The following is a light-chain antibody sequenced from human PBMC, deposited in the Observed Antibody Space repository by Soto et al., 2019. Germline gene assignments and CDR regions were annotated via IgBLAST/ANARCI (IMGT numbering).Light chain of an antibody. J-gene: IGKJ1*01. V-gene: IGKV1-5*01. CDR2: DAF. CDR3: QQYSTYPWT. CDR1: QSISEF. Sequence: GNPVTISCRANQSISEFLAWYQQKPGKAPKLLIYDAFGMEKGVPSRFGGSGSGTEFTLTINSLQPDDLGTYYCQQYSTYPWTFGQGTKVDIK.